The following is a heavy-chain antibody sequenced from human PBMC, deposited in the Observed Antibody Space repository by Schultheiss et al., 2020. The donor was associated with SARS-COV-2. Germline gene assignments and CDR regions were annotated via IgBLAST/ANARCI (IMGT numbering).Heavy chain of an antibody. CDR2: INPNSGGT. D-gene: IGHD2-2*01. J-gene: IGHJ4*02. V-gene: IGHV1-2*02. CDR1: GYTFTGYY. Sequence: ASVKVSCKASGYTFTGYYMHWVRQAPGQGLEWMGWINPNSGGTNYAQKFQGRVTMTTDTSTSTAYMELRSLRSDDTAVYYCARLGSSTSCYLYWGQGTLVTVSS. CDR3: ARLGSSTSCYLY.